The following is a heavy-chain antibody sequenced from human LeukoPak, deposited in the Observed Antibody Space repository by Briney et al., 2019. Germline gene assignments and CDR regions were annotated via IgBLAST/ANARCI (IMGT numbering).Heavy chain of an antibody. D-gene: IGHD6-25*01. Sequence: NPSETLSLTCAVYGGSFSGYYWSWIRQPPGKGLEWIGEINHSGSTNYNPSLKSRVTISVDTSKNQFSLKLSSVTAADTAVYYCARAPAARSLKSLLDYWGQGTLVTVSS. J-gene: IGHJ4*02. CDR1: GGSFSGYY. V-gene: IGHV4-34*01. CDR3: ARAPAARSLKSLLDY. CDR2: INHSGST.